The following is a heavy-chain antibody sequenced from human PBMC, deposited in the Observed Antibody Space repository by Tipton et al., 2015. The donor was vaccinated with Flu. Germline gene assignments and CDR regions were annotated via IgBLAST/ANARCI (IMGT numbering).Heavy chain of an antibody. J-gene: IGHJ4*01. CDR3: ASKVANWGVWEPLDY. Sequence: TLSLTCTVSGGSVSSSPYYWGWVRQSPGKGLEWIGTIDYSGNTHYNPSLESRVSISVAKMQFSLSLSSVTSADTAVYYCASKVANWGVWEPLDYWGHGTLVTVSS. D-gene: IGHD7-27*01. CDR1: GGSVSSSPYY. V-gene: IGHV4-39*07. CDR2: IDYSGNT.